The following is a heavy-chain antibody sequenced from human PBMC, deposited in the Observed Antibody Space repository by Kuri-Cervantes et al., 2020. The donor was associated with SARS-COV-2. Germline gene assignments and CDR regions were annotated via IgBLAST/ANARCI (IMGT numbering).Heavy chain of an antibody. J-gene: IGHJ4*02. CDR3: ARHLAGAATTGHYFDY. CDR2: INPDTGAT. V-gene: IGHV1-2*02. Sequence: ASVKVSCKSSGYNFSEYYVHWVRQAPGQGLEWVGWINPDTGATKFEQKFQGRVTMTRDTSISTAYMELSRLRSDDTAVYYCARHLAGAATTGHYFDYWGQGTLVTVSS. D-gene: IGHD6-19*01. CDR1: GYNFSEYY.